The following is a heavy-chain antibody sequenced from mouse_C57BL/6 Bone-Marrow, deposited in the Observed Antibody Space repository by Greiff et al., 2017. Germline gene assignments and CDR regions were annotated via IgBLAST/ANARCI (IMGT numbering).Heavy chain of an antibody. D-gene: IGHD1-1*01. V-gene: IGHV14-1*01. Sequence: EVQLQQSGAELVRPGASVKLSCTASGFNIKDYYMHWVKQRPEQGLEWIGRIDPEDGDPEYAPKFQGKATMTADTSSNTAYLQLSSLTSEDTAVYYCTTSFSTVVYFDYWGQGTSVTVSS. J-gene: IGHJ4*01. CDR3: TTSFSTVVYFDY. CDR1: GFNIKDYY. CDR2: IDPEDGDP.